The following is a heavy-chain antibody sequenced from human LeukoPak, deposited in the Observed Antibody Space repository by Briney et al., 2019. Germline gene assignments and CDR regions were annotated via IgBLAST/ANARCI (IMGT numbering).Heavy chain of an antibody. Sequence: SETLSLTCTVSGGSISSSSYYWGWIRQPPGKGLEWIGSIYYSGSTYYNPSLKSRVTISVDTSKSQFSLKLSSVTAADTAVYYCARRSTYGSGIDYWGQGTLVTASS. V-gene: IGHV4-39*01. D-gene: IGHD3-10*01. CDR3: ARRSTYGSGIDY. J-gene: IGHJ4*02. CDR2: IYYSGST. CDR1: GGSISSSSYY.